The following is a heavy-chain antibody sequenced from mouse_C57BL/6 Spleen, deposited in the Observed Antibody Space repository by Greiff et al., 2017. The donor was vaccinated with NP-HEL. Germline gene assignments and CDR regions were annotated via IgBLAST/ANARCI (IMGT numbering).Heavy chain of an antibody. CDR1: GYTFTDYY. CDR2: IYPGSGNT. J-gene: IGHJ3*01. Sequence: QVQLQQSGAELVRPGASVKLSCKASGYTFTDYYINWVKQRPGQGLEWIARIYPGSGNTYYNEKFKGKATLTAEKSSSTAYMQLSSLTSEDSAVYFCAAPGFAYWGQGTLVTVSA. CDR3: AAPGFAY. V-gene: IGHV1-76*01.